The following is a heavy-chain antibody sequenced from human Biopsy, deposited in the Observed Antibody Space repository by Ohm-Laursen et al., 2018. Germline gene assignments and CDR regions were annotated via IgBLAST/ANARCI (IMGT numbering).Heavy chain of an antibody. V-gene: IGHV4-59*08. CDR1: GGSFTGHY. Sequence: SETLSLTCTVSGGSFTGHYWSWIRQPPGKGLEWIGHIYHTGYTSYNSTLKSRVTISLDTSRKQFSLRLTSLAAADTAVYYFAGGSSENGDLYFPLWGRGTLVTVSS. CDR2: IYHTGYT. CDR3: AGGSSENGDLYFPL. J-gene: IGHJ4*02. D-gene: IGHD4-17*01.